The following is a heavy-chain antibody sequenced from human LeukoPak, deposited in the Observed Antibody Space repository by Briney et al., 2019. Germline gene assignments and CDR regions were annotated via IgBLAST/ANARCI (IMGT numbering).Heavy chain of an antibody. CDR1: GYTFTSYD. J-gene: IGHJ4*02. D-gene: IGHD7-27*01. Sequence: APVKVSCKASGYTFTSYDINWVRQATGQGLEWMGWMNPNSGNTGYAQKFQGRVAMTRNTSISTAYMELSSLRSEDTAVYYCARDPAPHWERRYYFDYWGQGTLVTVSS. CDR2: MNPNSGNT. V-gene: IGHV1-8*01. CDR3: ARDPAPHWERRYYFDY.